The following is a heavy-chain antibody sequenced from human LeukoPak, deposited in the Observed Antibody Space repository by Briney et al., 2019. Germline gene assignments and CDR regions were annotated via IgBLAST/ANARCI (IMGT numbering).Heavy chain of an antibody. Sequence: PGGSLRLSCEASGFTFSAYAMTWVRQAPGKGLEWVSSIGSDNRPHYAESVKGRFAISRDNSKSMLFLQLNSLRAEDRALYYCARALHYYVDMDVWGQGTTVTVSS. CDR3: ARALHYYVDMDV. CDR1: GFTFSAYA. V-gene: IGHV3-23*05. D-gene: IGHD3-10*02. CDR2: IGSDNRP. J-gene: IGHJ6*02.